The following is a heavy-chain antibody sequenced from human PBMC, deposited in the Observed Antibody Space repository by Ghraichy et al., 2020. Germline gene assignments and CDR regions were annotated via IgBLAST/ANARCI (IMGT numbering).Heavy chain of an antibody. J-gene: IGHJ3*02. Sequence: SLNISCTVSGGSISSGGYYWSWIRQHPGKGLEWIGYIYYSGSTYYNPSLKSRVTISVDTSKNQFSLKLSSVTAADTAVYYCARLVSPTVTTDDAFDIWGQGTMVTVSS. CDR3: ARLVSPTVTTDDAFDI. CDR1: GGSISSGGYY. CDR2: IYYSGST. D-gene: IGHD4-17*01. V-gene: IGHV4-31*03.